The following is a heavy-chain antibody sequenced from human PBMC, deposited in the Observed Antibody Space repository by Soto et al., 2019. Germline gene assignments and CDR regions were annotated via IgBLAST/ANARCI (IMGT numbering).Heavy chain of an antibody. CDR3: ARKLRLYYGMDV. CDR2: IIPFFGTS. D-gene: IGHD3-3*01. Sequence: SVKVSCKSSVGTLSSYTVYLVRQAPGQGLEWMGGIIPFFGTSNYAQNFQDRITLTADKSTGTAYMELSSLRYEDTAVYYCARKLRLYYGMDVWGQGTTVTVSS. V-gene: IGHV1-69*06. J-gene: IGHJ6*02. CDR1: VGTLSSYT.